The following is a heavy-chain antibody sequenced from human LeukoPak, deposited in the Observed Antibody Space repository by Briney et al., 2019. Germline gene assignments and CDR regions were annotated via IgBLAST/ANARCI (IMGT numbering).Heavy chain of an antibody. Sequence: GASVKVSCKASGYTFTSYDINWVRQATGQGLEWMGWMNPNSGNTGYAQKFQGRVTMTRNTSISTPYMELSSLRSEDTAVYYCARGPSFEAYYYYMDVWGKGTTVTVSS. D-gene: IGHD2-2*01. CDR2: MNPNSGNT. V-gene: IGHV1-8*01. J-gene: IGHJ6*03. CDR1: GYTFTSYD. CDR3: ARGPSFEAYYYYMDV.